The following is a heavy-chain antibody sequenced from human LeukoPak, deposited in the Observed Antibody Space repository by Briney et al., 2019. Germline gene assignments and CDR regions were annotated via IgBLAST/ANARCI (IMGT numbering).Heavy chain of an antibody. Sequence: PSETLSLTCTVSGASISSINYYWGWIRQPPGKGLEWIGSVLYGGSTYYNPSLKSRVTISIDTSKNQFSLRLSSVTAADTAVYYCARLHTGAIDYWGQGTLVTVSS. CDR3: ARLHTGAIDY. CDR2: VLYGGST. CDR1: GASISSINYY. V-gene: IGHV4-39*01. D-gene: IGHD4/OR15-4a*01. J-gene: IGHJ4*02.